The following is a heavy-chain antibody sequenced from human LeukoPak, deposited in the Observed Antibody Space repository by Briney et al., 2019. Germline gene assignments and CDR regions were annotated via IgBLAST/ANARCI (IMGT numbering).Heavy chain of an antibody. D-gene: IGHD2-15*01. CDR2: IYYSGST. V-gene: IGHV4-59*12. J-gene: IGHJ4*02. CDR1: GGSISSYY. Sequence: SETLSLTCTVSGGSISSYYWSWIRQPPGKGLEWIGYIYYSGSTYYNPSLKSRVTISVDTSKNQFSLKLSSVTAADTAVYYCARDPAGGGPTRFDYWGQGTLVTVSS. CDR3: ARDPAGGGPTRFDY.